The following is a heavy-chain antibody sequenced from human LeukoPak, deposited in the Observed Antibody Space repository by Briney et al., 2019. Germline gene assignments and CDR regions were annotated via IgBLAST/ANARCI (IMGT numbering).Heavy chain of an antibody. CDR1: GESLTGYY. J-gene: IGHJ2*01. CDR2: IYYSGST. D-gene: IGHD3-22*01. CDR3: AIGGGDYDSSGYYRESQYFDL. V-gene: IGHV4-59*01. Sequence: SETLSLTCVVYGESLTGYYWSWIRQPPGKGLEWIGYIYYSGSTNYNPSLKSRVTISVDTSKNQFSLKLSSVTAADTAVYYCAIGGGDYDSSGYYRESQYFDLWGRGTLVTVSS.